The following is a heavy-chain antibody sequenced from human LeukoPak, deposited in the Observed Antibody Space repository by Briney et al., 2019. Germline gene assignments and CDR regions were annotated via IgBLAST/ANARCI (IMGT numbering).Heavy chain of an antibody. CDR3: AKRNSGNHFDD. CDR2: IWYDGSNK. D-gene: IGHD1-26*01. J-gene: IGHJ4*02. Sequence: PGGSLRLSCAASGFTFSNYDMHWVRQAPGKGLEWVAVIWYDGSNKYYADSVKGRFTLSRDNSKNTLYLQMNSLRAEDTAVYYCAKRNSGNHFDDWGQGSLVTVSS. V-gene: IGHV3-33*06. CDR1: GFTFSNYD.